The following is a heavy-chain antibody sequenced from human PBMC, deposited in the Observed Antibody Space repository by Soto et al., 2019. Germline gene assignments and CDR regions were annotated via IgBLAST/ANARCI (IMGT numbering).Heavy chain of an antibody. CDR1: GFSLSNARMG. Sequence: SGPTLVNPTDTLTLTCTVSGFSLSNARMGVSWIRQPPGKALEWLAHIFSNDEKSYSTSLKSRLTISKDTSKSQVVLTMTNMDPVDTATYYCARIRIEYYDFWSGSFYGMDVWGQGTTVTVSS. J-gene: IGHJ6*02. D-gene: IGHD3-3*01. CDR3: ARIRIEYYDFWSGSFYGMDV. CDR2: IFSNDEK. V-gene: IGHV2-26*01.